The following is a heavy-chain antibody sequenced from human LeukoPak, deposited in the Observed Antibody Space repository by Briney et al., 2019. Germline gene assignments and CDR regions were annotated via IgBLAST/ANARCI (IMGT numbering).Heavy chain of an antibody. J-gene: IGHJ4*02. V-gene: IGHV5-51*01. CDR2: IWPGDSDT. D-gene: IGHD5-12*01. Sequence: GESLKISCKGSGYTFTSNWIGWARQMPGKGLEWMGIIWPGDSDTRYSPSFQGRVTISADKSIGTAYLQWSSLKASDSGIYYCVRMGVGYSYAEYWGQGTLVTVPS. CDR1: GYTFTSNW. CDR3: VRMGVGYSYAEY.